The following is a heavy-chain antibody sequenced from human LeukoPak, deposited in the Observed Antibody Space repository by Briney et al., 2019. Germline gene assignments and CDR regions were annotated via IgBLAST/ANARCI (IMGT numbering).Heavy chain of an antibody. CDR1: GGSISSYY. CDR2: IYTSGST. J-gene: IGHJ5*02. D-gene: IGHD3-9*01. Sequence: SETLSLTXTVSGGSISSYYWSWIRQPAGKGLEWIGRIYTSGSTNYNPSLKSRVTMSVDTSKNQFSLKLSSVTAADTAVYYCARYLLRYFDSPGWFDPWGQGTLVTVSS. CDR3: ARYLLRYFDSPGWFDP. V-gene: IGHV4-4*07.